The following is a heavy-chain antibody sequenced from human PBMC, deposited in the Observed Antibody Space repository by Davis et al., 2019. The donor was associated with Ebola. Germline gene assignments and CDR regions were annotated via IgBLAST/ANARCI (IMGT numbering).Heavy chain of an antibody. V-gene: IGHV1-69*10. CDR2: IIPILGIA. CDR3: ARGVVHLGSGYYYMDV. Sequence: SVKVSCKASGGTFSSYAISWVRQAPGQGLEWMGGIIPILGIANYAQKFQGRVTITADKSTSPAYMELSSLRSEDTAVYYCARGVVHLGSGYYYMDVWGKGTTVTVSS. D-gene: IGHD2-15*01. CDR1: GGTFSSYA. J-gene: IGHJ6*03.